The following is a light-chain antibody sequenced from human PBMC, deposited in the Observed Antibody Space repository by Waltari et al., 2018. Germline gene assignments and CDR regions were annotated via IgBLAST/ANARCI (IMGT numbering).Light chain of an antibody. CDR3: SSYTSSSTVV. Sequence: QSALTQPASVSGSPGQSITISCTGTSSDVGGYNYVSWYQQPPGKAPKHMIYEVSNRPSGVSNRFSGSKSGNTASLTISGLQAEDEADYYCSSYTSSSTVVFGGGTTLTVL. V-gene: IGLV2-14*01. CDR2: EVS. J-gene: IGLJ2*01. CDR1: SSDVGGYNY.